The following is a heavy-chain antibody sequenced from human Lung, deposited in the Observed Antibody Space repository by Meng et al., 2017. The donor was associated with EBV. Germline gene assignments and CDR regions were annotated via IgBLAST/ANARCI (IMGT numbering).Heavy chain of an antibody. CDR2: FVNYVDT. D-gene: IGHD2-15*01. CDR3: ASGTPGRSYCDY. V-gene: IGHV1-18*01. CDR1: GYTFGSYG. Sequence: VQVVRFGFVGRRPGASVGVSCKASGYTFGSYGICWVRQAPGQGLEWMGWFVNYVDTYPAPKFQGRVTMTTDTHTNTAFMELRSLTSDDTAVYYCASGTPGRSYCDYWGQGTLVTVSS. J-gene: IGHJ4*02.